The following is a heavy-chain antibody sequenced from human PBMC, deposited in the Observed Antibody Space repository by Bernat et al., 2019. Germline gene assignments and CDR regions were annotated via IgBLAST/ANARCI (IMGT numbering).Heavy chain of an antibody. CDR2: IYYSGST. D-gene: IGHD3-3*01. CDR3: ARYDFWSGYGLDY. J-gene: IGHJ4*02. CDR1: GGSISSYY. V-gene: IGHV4-59*01. Sequence: QVQLQESGPGLVKPSETLSLTCTVSGGSISSYYWSWIRQPPGKGLEWIGYIYYSGSTNYNPSLKSRVTISVDTSKNQFSLKLSSVTTADTAVYYCARYDFWSGYGLDYWGQGTLVTVSS.